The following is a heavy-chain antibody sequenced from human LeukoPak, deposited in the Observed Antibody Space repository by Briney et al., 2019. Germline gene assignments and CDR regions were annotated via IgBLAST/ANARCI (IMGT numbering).Heavy chain of an antibody. CDR1: GGSISSSSYY. CDR3: ARLPSGYYISYYYYGMDV. J-gene: IGHJ6*02. Sequence: SETLSLTCTVSGGSISSSSYYWGWIRQPPGKGLEWIGSIYYSGSTYYNPSLKSRVTTSVDTSKNQFSLKLSSVTAADTAVYYCARLPSGYYISYYYYGMDVWGQGTTVTVSS. D-gene: IGHD3-22*01. CDR2: IYYSGST. V-gene: IGHV4-39*01.